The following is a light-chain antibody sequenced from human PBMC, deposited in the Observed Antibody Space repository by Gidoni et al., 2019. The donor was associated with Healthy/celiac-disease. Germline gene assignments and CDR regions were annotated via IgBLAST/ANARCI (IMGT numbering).Light chain of an antibody. CDR1: NLGSKS. Sequence: SYVLTQPPSGSGAPGQTARITCGGNNLGSKSVHWYQQKPGQAPVLVVYDDSARPSGIPERFSGSNSGNTATLTISRVEAGDEADYYCQVWDSSSDHPLYVFGTGTKVTVL. CDR3: QVWDSSSDHPLYV. CDR2: DDS. V-gene: IGLV3-21*02. J-gene: IGLJ1*01.